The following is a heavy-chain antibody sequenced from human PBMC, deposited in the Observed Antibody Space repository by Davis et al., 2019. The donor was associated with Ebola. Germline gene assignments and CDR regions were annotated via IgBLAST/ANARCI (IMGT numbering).Heavy chain of an antibody. Sequence: PSETLSLTCTVSGGSISPYYWSWIRQPPGKGLEWIGYIEYSGRTEYIPSLNNRVTISLDTSKNQFSLKMSSVTAADTAVYYCARGVYGAYFDYWGQGTLVTVSS. V-gene: IGHV4-59*01. J-gene: IGHJ4*02. CDR3: ARGVYGAYFDY. CDR2: IEYSGRT. D-gene: IGHD4-17*01. CDR1: GGSISPYY.